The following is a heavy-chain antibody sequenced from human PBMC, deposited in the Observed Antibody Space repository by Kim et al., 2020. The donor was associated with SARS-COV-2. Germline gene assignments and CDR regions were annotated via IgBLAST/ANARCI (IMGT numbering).Heavy chain of an antibody. CDR2: ISGSGGST. CDR3: AKGYSSGWYVADYGMDV. CDR1: GFTFSSYA. Sequence: GGSLRLSCAASGFTFSSYAMSWVRQAPGKGLEWVSAISGSGGSTYYADSVKGRFTISRDNSKNTLYLQMNSLRAEDTAVYYCAKGYSSGWYVADYGMDVWGQGTTVTVSS. D-gene: IGHD6-19*01. J-gene: IGHJ6*02. V-gene: IGHV3-23*01.